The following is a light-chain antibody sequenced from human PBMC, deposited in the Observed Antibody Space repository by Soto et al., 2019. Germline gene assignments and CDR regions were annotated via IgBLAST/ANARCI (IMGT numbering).Light chain of an antibody. J-gene: IGKJ3*01. CDR2: GAS. CDR3: QQYGSSPFT. CDR1: QSVSSHY. V-gene: IGKV3-20*01. Sequence: EVVLTQSPVTLSLSPGERATLSCRASQSVSSHYLAWYQQKPGQPPRLLIYGASSRDTDIPDRFIGSGSGTEFTLTIARLAPEDFAMYYCQQYGSSPFTFGPGTKVDI.